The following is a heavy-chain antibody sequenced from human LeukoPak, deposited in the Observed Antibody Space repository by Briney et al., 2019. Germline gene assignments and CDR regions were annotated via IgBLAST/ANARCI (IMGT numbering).Heavy chain of an antibody. V-gene: IGHV1-69*05. CDR1: GGTFSSYA. J-gene: IGHJ6*03. Sequence: SVKVSCKASGGTFSSYAISWVRQAPGQGLEWMGGIIPIFGTANYAQKFQGRVTITTDESTSTAYMELSSLRSEDAAVYYCARGEADQDYYDSSALYYMDVWGKGTTVTVSS. D-gene: IGHD3-22*01. CDR2: IIPIFGTA. CDR3: ARGEADQDYYDSSALYYMDV.